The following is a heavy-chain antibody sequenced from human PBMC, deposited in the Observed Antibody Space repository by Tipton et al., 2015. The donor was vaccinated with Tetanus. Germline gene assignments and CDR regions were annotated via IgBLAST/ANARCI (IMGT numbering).Heavy chain of an antibody. J-gene: IGHJ6*02. CDR2: IKQDGSEK. D-gene: IGHD4-23*01. Sequence: SLRLSCAASGFTFSSYWMSWVRQAPGKGLEWVANIKQDGSEKYYVDSVKGRFTISRDNAKNSLYLQMNGLRAEDTAVYYCARLNGGWLNYYYYGMDVWGQGTTVTVSS. CDR1: GFTFSSYW. CDR3: ARLNGGWLNYYYYGMDV. V-gene: IGHV3-7*01.